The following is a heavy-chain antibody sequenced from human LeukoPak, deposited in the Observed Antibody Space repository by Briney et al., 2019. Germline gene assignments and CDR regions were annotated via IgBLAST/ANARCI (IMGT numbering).Heavy chain of an antibody. D-gene: IGHD4-23*01. J-gene: IGHJ1*01. CDR3: ASSYGSNFPSEH. Sequence: GGSLRLSCAASGFTVSSNYMSWVRQAPGKGLEWVSVIYSGGSTYYADSVKGRFTISRDNAKNTLYLQMNSLRAEDTAVYYCASSYGSNFPSEHWGQGTLVTVSS. V-gene: IGHV3-66*01. CDR2: IYSGGST. CDR1: GFTVSSNY.